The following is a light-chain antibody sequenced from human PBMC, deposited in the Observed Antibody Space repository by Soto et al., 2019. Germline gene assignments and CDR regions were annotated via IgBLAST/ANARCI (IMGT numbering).Light chain of an antibody. Sequence: QSVLTQPASVSGSPGQSITISCTGTSSDVGSYNLVSWYQQHPGKAPKLIIYEGSKRPSGVSNRFSGSKSGNTASLTISGRQAEDEADYYCCSYAGSGTYVFGTGTKLTVL. CDR1: SSDVGSYNL. CDR2: EGS. J-gene: IGLJ1*01. V-gene: IGLV2-23*01. CDR3: CSYAGSGTYV.